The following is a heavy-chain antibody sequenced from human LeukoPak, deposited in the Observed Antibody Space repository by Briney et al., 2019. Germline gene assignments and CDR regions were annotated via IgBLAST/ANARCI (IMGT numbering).Heavy chain of an antibody. CDR1: GFTFGDYA. D-gene: IGHD3-3*01. J-gene: IGHJ4*02. CDR2: IRSKAYCGTT. Sequence: PGRSLRLSCTASGFTFGDYAMSWVRQAPGKGLEWVGFIRSKAYCGTTEYAASVKGRCTISRDDSKSIAYLQMNSLKTEDTAVYYCTRVSEYYDFWSGYNFDYWGQGTLVTVSS. CDR3: TRVSEYYDFWSGYNFDY. V-gene: IGHV3-49*04.